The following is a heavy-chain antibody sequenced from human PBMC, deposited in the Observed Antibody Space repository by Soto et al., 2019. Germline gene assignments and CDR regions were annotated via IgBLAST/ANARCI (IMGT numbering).Heavy chain of an antibody. CDR2: ISGSGGST. J-gene: IGHJ6*02. Sequence: EVQLLESGGGLVQPGGSLRLSCAASGFTFSSYAMSWVRQAPGKGLEWVSAISGSGGSTYYADSVKGRFTISRDNSKNTLYLQMNSLRAEDTAVYYCAKDYSNNLVPGYYYCGMDVWGQGTTVTVSS. CDR1: GFTFSSYA. D-gene: IGHD6-13*01. V-gene: IGHV3-23*01. CDR3: AKDYSNNLVPGYYYCGMDV.